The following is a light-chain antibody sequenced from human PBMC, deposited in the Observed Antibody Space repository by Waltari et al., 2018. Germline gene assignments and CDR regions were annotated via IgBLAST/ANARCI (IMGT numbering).Light chain of an antibody. J-gene: IGKJ4*01. Sequence: DIEMTPSPLSLPVTPGEPASIACRSSHSLLHSNGYNYLDWYLQKPGQSPQLLIYLGSNRASGVPDRFSGSGSGTDFTLKISRVEAEDVGVYYCMQALQTPFTFGGGTKVEIK. CDR2: LGS. CDR3: MQALQTPFT. V-gene: IGKV2-28*01. CDR1: HSLLHSNGYNY.